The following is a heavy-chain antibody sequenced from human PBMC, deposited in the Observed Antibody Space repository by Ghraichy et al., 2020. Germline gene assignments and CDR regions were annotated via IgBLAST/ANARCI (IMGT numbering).Heavy chain of an antibody. V-gene: IGHV3-15*01. Sequence: GESLNISCAASGFTFSNAWMSWVRQAPGKGLEWVGRIKSKTDGGTTDYAAPVKGRFTISRDDSKNTLYLQMNSLKTEDTAVYYCTTGDYDSSGYFWWDDAFDIWGQGTMVTVSS. D-gene: IGHD3-22*01. CDR2: IKSKTDGGTT. CDR1: GFTFSNAW. J-gene: IGHJ3*02. CDR3: TTGDYDSSGYFWWDDAFDI.